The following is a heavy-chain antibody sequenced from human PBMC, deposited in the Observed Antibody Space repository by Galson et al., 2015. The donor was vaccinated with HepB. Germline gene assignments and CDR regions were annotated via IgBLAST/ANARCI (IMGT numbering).Heavy chain of an antibody. D-gene: IGHD3-10*01. CDR3: AKDQGFEPAARNHRLLWFGVVDY. CDR2: ISGSGGST. Sequence: SLRLSCAASGFTFSSYAMSWVRQAPGKGLEWVSAISGSGGSTYYADSVKGRFTISRDNSKNTLYLQMNSLRAEDTAVYYCAKDQGFEPAARNHRLLWFGVVDYWGQGTLVTVSS. CDR1: GFTFSSYA. V-gene: IGHV3-23*01. J-gene: IGHJ4*02.